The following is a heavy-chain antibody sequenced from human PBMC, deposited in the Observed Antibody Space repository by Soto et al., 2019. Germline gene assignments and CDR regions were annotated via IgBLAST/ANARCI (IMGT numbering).Heavy chain of an antibody. CDR3: AREGRTGYSFGLDY. Sequence: TLSLTCTVSGGSISSGGYYWSWIRQHPGKGLEWIGYIYYSGSTYYNPSLKSRVTISVDTSKNQFSLKLNSVTAADTAVYYCAREGRTGYSFGLDYWGQGTLVTVSS. CDR2: IYYSGST. J-gene: IGHJ4*02. D-gene: IGHD5-18*01. CDR1: GGSISSGGYY. V-gene: IGHV4-31*03.